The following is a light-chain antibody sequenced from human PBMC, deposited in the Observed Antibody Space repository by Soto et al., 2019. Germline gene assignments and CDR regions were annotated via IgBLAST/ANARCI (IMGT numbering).Light chain of an antibody. CDR2: GAS. Sequence: DIQMTQSPSSLSASVGDRVTITCRTSQTVNNYLNWYQHIPGKAPKLLIYGASSLQGGVPSRFSGTASGTDFTLTISNLQPEDFETYYCQQTYITPLTFGGGTKVDIK. CDR3: QQTYITPLT. V-gene: IGKV1-39*01. J-gene: IGKJ4*01. CDR1: QTVNNY.